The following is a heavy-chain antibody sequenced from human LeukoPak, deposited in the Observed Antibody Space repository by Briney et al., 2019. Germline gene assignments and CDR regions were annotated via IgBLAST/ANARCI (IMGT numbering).Heavy chain of an antibody. CDR2: ISVGSGDT. V-gene: IGHV1-3*01. J-gene: IGHJ4*02. Sequence: ASVKVSCKTSGYTFTNNAVHWVRQAPGQRLEFVGWISVGSGDTQYSQKFQGRVTITRDASASTAYMELSSLRSEDTAAYYCAGIMAGTEFDYWGQGTLVTVSS. CDR3: AGIMAGTEFDY. D-gene: IGHD6-19*01. CDR1: GYTFTNNA.